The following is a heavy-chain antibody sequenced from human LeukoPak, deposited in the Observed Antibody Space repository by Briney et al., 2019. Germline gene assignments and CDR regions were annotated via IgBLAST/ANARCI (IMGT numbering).Heavy chain of an antibody. D-gene: IGHD6-19*01. J-gene: IGHJ4*02. CDR1: GYTFTSYG. CDR3: AKDQGYRTGWYDLDY. Sequence: ASVKVSCKASGYTFTSYGISWVRQAPGQGLEWMGWISAYNGNTNYAQKLQGRVTMTTDTSTSTAYMELRSLRSDDTAVYYCAKDQGYRTGWYDLDYWGQGTLVTVSS. V-gene: IGHV1-18*01. CDR2: ISAYNGNT.